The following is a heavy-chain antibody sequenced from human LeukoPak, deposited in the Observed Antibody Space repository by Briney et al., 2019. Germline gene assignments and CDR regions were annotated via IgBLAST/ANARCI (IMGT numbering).Heavy chain of an antibody. Sequence: ASETLSLTCTVSGDSISSSTYYWGWIRQPPGKGLEWVGSIFYTGGTYYNPSLKSRVTISVDTSKNQFSLKLTSLTAADTAVYYCARDTGTNVYAFDIWGQGTMVTVSS. CDR3: ARDTGTNVYAFDI. D-gene: IGHD1-7*01. CDR2: IFYTGGT. J-gene: IGHJ3*02. CDR1: GDSISSSTYY. V-gene: IGHV4-39*07.